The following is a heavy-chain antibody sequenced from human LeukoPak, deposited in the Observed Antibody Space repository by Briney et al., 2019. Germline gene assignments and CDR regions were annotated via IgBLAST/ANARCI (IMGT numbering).Heavy chain of an antibody. J-gene: IGHJ5*02. V-gene: IGHV4-39*07. CDR1: GGSISSSSYD. D-gene: IGHD3-22*01. CDR3: SLGSSGYYSFDP. Sequence: SETLSLTCSVSGGSISSSSYDWGWIRQPPGKGLEWIGSIYYSGSTYYNPSLKSPVTISVDRSKNQFSLKLNSVNAAARAMYYCSLGSSGYYSFDPWGRGILVTVSS. CDR2: IYYSGST.